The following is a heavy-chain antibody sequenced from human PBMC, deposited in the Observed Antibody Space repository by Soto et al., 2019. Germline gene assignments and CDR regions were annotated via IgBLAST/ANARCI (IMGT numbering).Heavy chain of an antibody. CDR2: IKDDGSQT. D-gene: IGHD6-19*01. CDR1: GFTFSAYW. CDR3: ATAVRGSDWSY. Sequence: ESGGGLVQTGGSLRLSCAVSGFTFSAYWMRWVRQAPGKGLEGVANIKDDGSQTYYVDSVKGRFTISRDNAQNSMYLHMNSLRSEETAVYYCATAVRGSDWSYRGQGTLVTVSS. J-gene: IGHJ4*02. V-gene: IGHV3-7*01.